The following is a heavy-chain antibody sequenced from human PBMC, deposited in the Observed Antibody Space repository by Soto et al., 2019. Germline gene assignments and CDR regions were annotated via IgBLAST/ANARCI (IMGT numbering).Heavy chain of an antibody. Sequence: GGSLRLSCVVSGFTFSDHYMDWVRQAPGKGLEWVGRIRNKGHSYTTEYAASVSGRFTISRDDSKNSLYLQVNSLRTEDTAMYYCARVRMSGSYSLDFWGQGTLVTVSS. CDR3: ARVRMSGSYSLDF. V-gene: IGHV3-72*01. CDR1: GFTFSDHY. J-gene: IGHJ4*02. D-gene: IGHD1-26*01. CDR2: IRNKGHSYTT.